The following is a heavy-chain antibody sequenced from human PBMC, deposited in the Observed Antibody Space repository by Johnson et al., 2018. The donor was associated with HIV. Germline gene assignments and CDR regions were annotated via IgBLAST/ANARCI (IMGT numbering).Heavy chain of an antibody. CDR1: GFTFCDYS. V-gene: IGHV3-11*04. Sequence: VQLVESGGGLVQPGGSLRVSCAASGFTFCDYSMSWIRQAPGKGLEWVSYIRSSGSTIYYADSVKGRFTISRDNAKNSLYLQMNSLRAEDTAVYYCARVQIISGFNWHYYESSMDAVDIWGQGTMVTVSS. CDR2: IRSSGSTI. J-gene: IGHJ3*02. CDR3: ARVQIISGFNWHYYESSMDAVDI. D-gene: IGHD3-22*01.